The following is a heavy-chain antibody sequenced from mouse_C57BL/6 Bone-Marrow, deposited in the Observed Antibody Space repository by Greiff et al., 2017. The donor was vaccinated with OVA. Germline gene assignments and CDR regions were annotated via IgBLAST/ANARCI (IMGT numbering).Heavy chain of an antibody. CDR2: IDPNSGGT. V-gene: IGHV1-72*01. CDR3: ARSRVRRDKDYAMDY. CDR1: GYTFTSYW. Sequence: QVHVKQPGAELVKPGASVKLSCKASGYTFTSYWMHWVKQRPGRGLEWIGRIDPNSGGTKYNEKFKSKATLTVDKPSSTAYMQLSSLTSEDSAVYYCARSRVRRDKDYAMDYWGQGTSVTVSS. J-gene: IGHJ4*01. D-gene: IGHD2-1*01.